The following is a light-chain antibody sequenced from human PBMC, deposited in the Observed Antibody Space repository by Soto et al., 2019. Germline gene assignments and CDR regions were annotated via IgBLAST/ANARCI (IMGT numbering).Light chain of an antibody. CDR2: GAS. CDR1: QSVSSN. CDR3: QQYNNWPSVT. V-gene: IGKV3-15*01. J-gene: IGKJ4*01. Sequence: EIVMTQSPATLSVSPGERATLSCRASQSVSSNLAWYQQKPGQAPSLLIYGASTRATGIPARFSGSGSGTEFTLTISSLQSEDFAVYYCQQYNNWPSVTFGGGTKVEIK.